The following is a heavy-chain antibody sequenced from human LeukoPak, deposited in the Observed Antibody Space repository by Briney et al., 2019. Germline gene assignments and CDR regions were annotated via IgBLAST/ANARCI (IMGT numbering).Heavy chain of an antibody. D-gene: IGHD6-19*01. Sequence: GGSLRLSCAASGFTFSSYSMNWVRQAPGKGLECVSSISSSSSYIYYADSVKGRFTISRDNAKNSLYLQMNSLRAEDTAVYYCARDAVAGTDHDAFDISGQGTMVTVSS. CDR3: ARDAVAGTDHDAFDI. J-gene: IGHJ3*02. CDR2: ISSSSSYI. CDR1: GFTFSSYS. V-gene: IGHV3-21*01.